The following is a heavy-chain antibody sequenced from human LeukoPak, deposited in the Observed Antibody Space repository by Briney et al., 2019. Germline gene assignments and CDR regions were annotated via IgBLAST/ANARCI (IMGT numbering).Heavy chain of an antibody. CDR2: ISSNGGST. J-gene: IGHJ4*02. CDR1: GFTFSSYA. Sequence: GGSLRLSCSASGFTFSSYAMHWVRQAPGKGLEYVSAISSNGGSTYYADSVKGRFTISRDNSKNTLYLQMNSLRAEDTAVYYCARGMAVAVPFDYWGQGTLVTVSS. CDR3: ARGMAVAVPFDY. D-gene: IGHD6-19*01. V-gene: IGHV3-64*04.